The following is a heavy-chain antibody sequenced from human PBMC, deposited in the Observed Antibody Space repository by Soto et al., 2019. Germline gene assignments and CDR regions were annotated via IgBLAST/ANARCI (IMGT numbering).Heavy chain of an antibody. CDR3: ARDVCVHAPCGDDAFDV. V-gene: IGHV1-3*04. CDR1: GYSFSSFA. J-gene: IGHJ3*01. Sequence: QVQLMQSGAEVKKPGDSVKVSCKASGYSFSSFAMHWVRLAPGHRLEWMGWINTGNGDTKYSQKFQGRVTITRDTSASRAYMELSSLRSDDTAVYYCARDVCVHAPCGDDAFDVWGLGTMVTVSS. D-gene: IGHD3-10*01. CDR2: INTGNGDT.